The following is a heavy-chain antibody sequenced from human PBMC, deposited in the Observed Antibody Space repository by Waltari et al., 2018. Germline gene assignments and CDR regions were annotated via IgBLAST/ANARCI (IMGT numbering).Heavy chain of an antibody. J-gene: IGHJ4*02. Sequence: QVQLQESGPGLAKPSETLSLTCTVSGGSIVSSHNYWGWIRQPPGKGLEWSGSRYYGGSTYYNPSLKSRVTISVDTSKNQFSLNLSSVTAADTAVYYCVQLPGYWGQGTLVTVSS. D-gene: IGHD2-15*01. V-gene: IGHV4-39*01. CDR3: VQLPGY. CDR2: RYYGGST. CDR1: GGSIVSSHNY.